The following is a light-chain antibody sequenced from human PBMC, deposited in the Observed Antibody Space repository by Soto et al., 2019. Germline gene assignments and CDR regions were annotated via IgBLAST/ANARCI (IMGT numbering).Light chain of an antibody. J-gene: IGKJ2*01. CDR1: QSVTSNY. CDR2: GAS. CDR3: QQYGRSPRLNT. Sequence: EIVLTQSPGTLSLSPGEGATLSCRASQSVTSNYLSWYQQKPGQAPRLLIYGASTRAAGVPDRFSGSGSGTDFTLTITRLETEDFAVYYCQQYGRSPRLNTLGQGTKLGIK. V-gene: IGKV3-20*01.